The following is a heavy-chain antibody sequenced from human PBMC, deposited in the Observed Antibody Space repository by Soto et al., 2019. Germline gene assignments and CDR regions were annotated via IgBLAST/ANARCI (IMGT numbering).Heavy chain of an antibody. D-gene: IGHD1-26*01. Sequence: QMQLQQWGAGLLKPSETLSLTCAVSGGSLSDYYLPWVRQSPAKVLLWIGEIHPNGSTYCNPSLRSRVTISVDTSHNQFSLKLTSLTAADTAIFYCARGRDVNKVGNVWGHGTSVTVSS. V-gene: IGHV4-34*01. CDR2: IHPNGST. CDR3: ARGRDVNKVGNV. J-gene: IGHJ6*02. CDR1: GGSLSDYY.